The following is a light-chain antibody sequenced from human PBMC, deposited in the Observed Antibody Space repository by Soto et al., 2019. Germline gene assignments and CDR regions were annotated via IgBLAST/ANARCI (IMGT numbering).Light chain of an antibody. V-gene: IGKV3-20*01. CDR1: QNVNSNF. CDR2: GAS. J-gene: IGKJ1*01. Sequence: EIVLTQSPGTLSLSPGERATLSCRASQNVNSNFLAWYQQKPGQAPRLLISGASNRATGIPDRFSGSGSGTDFTLTISRLEPEDLAVYYCQQYGNSPRTFGQGTKVDIK. CDR3: QQYGNSPRT.